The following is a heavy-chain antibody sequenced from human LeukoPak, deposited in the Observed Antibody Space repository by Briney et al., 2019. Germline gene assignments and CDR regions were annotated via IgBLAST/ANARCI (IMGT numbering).Heavy chain of an antibody. CDR1: GYTFTSYD. Sequence: ASVKVSCKASGYTFTSYDINWVRQATGQGLEWMGWMNPNSGNTGYAQKFQGRVTMTRNTSTSTAYMELSSLRSEDTAVYYCATSNCGGDCYSLDYWGQGTLVTVSS. D-gene: IGHD2-21*02. CDR3: ATSNCGGDCYSLDY. CDR2: MNPNSGNT. J-gene: IGHJ4*02. V-gene: IGHV1-8*01.